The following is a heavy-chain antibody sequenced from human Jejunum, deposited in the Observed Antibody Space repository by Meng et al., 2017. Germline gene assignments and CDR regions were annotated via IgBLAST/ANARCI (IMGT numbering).Heavy chain of an antibody. D-gene: IGHD2-21*01. V-gene: IGHV5-51*01. CDR1: GYSFTKCW. CDR3: ARATCGVSYPYNFDY. J-gene: IGHJ4*02. Sequence: GESLKISCQTSGYSFTKCWIGWVRQMPGEGLEWMGIIYPGESDTRYSPSFQGLVTISADNSTSTAYLQRASLDASDTAVYYCARATCGVSYPYNFDYWGQGTLVTVSS. CDR2: IYPGESDT.